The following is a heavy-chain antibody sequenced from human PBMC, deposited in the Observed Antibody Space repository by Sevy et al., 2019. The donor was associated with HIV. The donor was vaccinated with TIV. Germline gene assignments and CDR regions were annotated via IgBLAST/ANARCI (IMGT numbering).Heavy chain of an antibody. CDR3: ARDCNSASCLWGMDV. CDR1: GFTISNFW. CDR2: IKRDGSEK. V-gene: IGHV3-7*03. D-gene: IGHD1-26*01. J-gene: IGHJ6*02. Sequence: GGSLRLSCVASGFTISNFWMSWVRQAPGKGLEWVANIKRDGSEKYYVASVKGRFTISRDNAKTSLYLQMNSLRVEDTAVYYCARDCNSASCLWGMDVWGQGTMVTVSS.